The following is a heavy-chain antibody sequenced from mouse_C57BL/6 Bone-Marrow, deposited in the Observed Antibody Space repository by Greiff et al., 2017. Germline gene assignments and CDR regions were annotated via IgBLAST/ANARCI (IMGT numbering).Heavy chain of an antibody. CDR2: IYPGSGST. V-gene: IGHV1-55*01. J-gene: IGHJ2*01. D-gene: IGHD1-1*01. Sequence: QVQLKQPGAELVKPGASVQMSCKASGYTFTSFWITWVKQRPGQGLEWIGDIYPGSGSTNYNEKFKSKATLTVDTSSSTAYMQLSSLTSEDSAVYYCARSSITTVVAPFDYWGQGTTLTVSS. CDR1: GYTFTSFW. CDR3: ARSSITTVVAPFDY.